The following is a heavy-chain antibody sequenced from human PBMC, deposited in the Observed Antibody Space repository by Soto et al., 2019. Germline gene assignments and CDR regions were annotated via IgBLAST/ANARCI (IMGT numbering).Heavy chain of an antibody. Sequence: GGSLRLSCAASGFTFSSYWMSWVRQAPGKGLEWVANIKQDGSEKYYVVSVKGRFTISRDNAKNSLYLQMNSLRAEDTAVYYCASRCFGYSSSWYPANAFDIWGQGTMVTVSS. CDR3: ASRCFGYSSSWYPANAFDI. V-gene: IGHV3-7*01. J-gene: IGHJ3*02. CDR2: IKQDGSEK. D-gene: IGHD6-13*01. CDR1: GFTFSSYW.